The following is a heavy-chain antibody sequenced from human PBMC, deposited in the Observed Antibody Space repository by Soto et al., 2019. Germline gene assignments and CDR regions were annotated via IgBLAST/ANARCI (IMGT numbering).Heavy chain of an antibody. D-gene: IGHD3-3*01. J-gene: IGHJ6*02. Sequence: GESLKISCMGSGYKVSTWHNFTSYWIAWVRQMPGEGLEWMGIIYPGDSDTRYSPSFQGQVTISADKSINSVYLQWISLKASDTATYYCARLGFNYDFLSGYYNVHHYHGIDVWGQGTTVTVSS. CDR2: IYPGDSDT. V-gene: IGHV5-51*01. CDR1: GYKVSTWHNFTSYW. CDR3: ARLGFNYDFLSGYYNVHHYHGIDV.